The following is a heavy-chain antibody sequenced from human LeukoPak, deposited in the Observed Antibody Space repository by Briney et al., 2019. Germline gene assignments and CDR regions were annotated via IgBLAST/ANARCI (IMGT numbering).Heavy chain of an antibody. CDR3: ARKPWIQLWSFFDY. D-gene: IGHD5-18*01. J-gene: IGHJ4*02. CDR1: GGSFSGYY. Sequence: SETLSLTCAVYGGSFSGYYWSWIRQPPGKGLEWIGEINHSGSTNYNPSLKSRVTISVDTSKNQFSLKLSSVAAADTAVYYCARKPWIQLWSFFDYWGQGTLVTVSS. CDR2: INHSGST. V-gene: IGHV4-34*01.